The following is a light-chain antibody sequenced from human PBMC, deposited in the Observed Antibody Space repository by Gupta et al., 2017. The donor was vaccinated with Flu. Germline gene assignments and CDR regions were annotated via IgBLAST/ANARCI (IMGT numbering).Light chain of an antibody. CDR1: QSANIN. Sequence: EIVMTQSPATLSVSPGETATLSCGASQSANINLAWYQQKPGQAPRLLIFAASTRAAGVPTRFSGSGYGTQFTLTISDRQSEDFAVYYCQQYVNWPPFTFGQGTRL. J-gene: IGKJ5*01. V-gene: IGKV3-15*01. CDR2: AAS. CDR3: QQYVNWPPFT.